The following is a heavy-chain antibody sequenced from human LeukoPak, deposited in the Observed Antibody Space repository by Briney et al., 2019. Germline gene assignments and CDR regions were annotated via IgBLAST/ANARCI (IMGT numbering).Heavy chain of an antibody. J-gene: IGHJ5*02. CDR3: AKDLMRDRWFGES. CDR2: ISSSSSYI. V-gene: IGHV3-21*01. Sequence: GGSLRLSCAASGFTFSSYSMNWVRQAPGKGLEWVSSISSSSSYIYYADSVKGRFTISRDNSKNTLYLEMNSLRAEDTAVYYCAKDLMRDRWFGESWGQGTLVTVSS. D-gene: IGHD3-10*01. CDR1: GFTFSSYS.